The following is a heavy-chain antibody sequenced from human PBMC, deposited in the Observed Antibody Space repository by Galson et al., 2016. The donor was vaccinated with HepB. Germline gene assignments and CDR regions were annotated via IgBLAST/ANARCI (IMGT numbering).Heavy chain of an antibody. Sequence: LRLSCAASGFTFNTYAMSWVRQAPGRGLEWVSGMTRSGDATHYADFVKGRSTISRDNSKNTLYLYMNNLTAGDTAIYYCGKHGGFDYWGQGALVTVSS. D-gene: IGHD3-16*01. CDR1: GFTFNTYA. CDR3: GKHGGFDY. V-gene: IGHV3-23*01. J-gene: IGHJ4*02. CDR2: MTRSGDAT.